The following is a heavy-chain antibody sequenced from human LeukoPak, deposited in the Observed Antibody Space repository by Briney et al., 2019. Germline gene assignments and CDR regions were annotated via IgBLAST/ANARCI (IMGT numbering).Heavy chain of an antibody. D-gene: IGHD6-6*01. Sequence: SVKVSCKASGGTFSSYAISWVRQSPGQGLEWMGGIIPIFGTANYAQKFQGRVTITADESTSTAYMELSSLRSEDTAVYYCGRQSIAARPGNYYYGMDVWGQGTTVTVSS. CDR1: GGTFSSYA. CDR2: IIPIFGTA. J-gene: IGHJ6*02. CDR3: GRQSIAARPGNYYYGMDV. V-gene: IGHV1-69*13.